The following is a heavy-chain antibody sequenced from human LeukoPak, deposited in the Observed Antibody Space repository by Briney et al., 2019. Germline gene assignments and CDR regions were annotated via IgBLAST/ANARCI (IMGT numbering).Heavy chain of an antibody. Sequence: SQTLSLTCTVSGGSISSGDYYWSWIRQPPGKGLEWIGYNYDSGSTYYNPSLKSRVTISVDTSKNQFSLKLSSVTAADTAVYYCARARELQYYFDYWGQGTLVTVSS. D-gene: IGHD1-7*01. CDR3: ARARELQYYFDY. CDR1: GGSISSGDYY. V-gene: IGHV4-30-4*08. CDR2: NYDSGST. J-gene: IGHJ4*02.